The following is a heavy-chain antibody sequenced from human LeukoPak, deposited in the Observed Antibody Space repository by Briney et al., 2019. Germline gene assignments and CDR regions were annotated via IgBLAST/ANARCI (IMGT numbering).Heavy chain of an antibody. J-gene: IGHJ5*02. CDR1: GFTFSSYA. D-gene: IGHD3-10*01. Sequence: PGGSLRLSCVASGFTFSSYAMSWVRQAPGKGLEWVSAISVSGGSTYYADSVKGRFTISRDNSKNTLYLQMSSLRAEDTAVYYCAKDRGINWFDPWGQGTLVTVSS. CDR3: AKDRGINWFDP. CDR2: ISVSGGST. V-gene: IGHV3-23*01.